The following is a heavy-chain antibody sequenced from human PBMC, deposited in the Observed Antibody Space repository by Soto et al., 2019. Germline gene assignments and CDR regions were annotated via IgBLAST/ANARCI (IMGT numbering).Heavy chain of an antibody. CDR2: IYYSGST. CDR1: GGSISSSSYY. D-gene: IGHD1-7*01. J-gene: IGHJ6*03. V-gene: IGHV4-39*01. Sequence: SETLSLTCTVSGGSISSSSYYWGWIRQPPGKGLEWIGSIYYSGSTYYNPSLKSRVTISVDTSKNQFSLKLSSVTAADTAVYYCARQNAGTFYYYYYMDVWGKGTTVTVSS. CDR3: ARQNAGTFYYYYYMDV.